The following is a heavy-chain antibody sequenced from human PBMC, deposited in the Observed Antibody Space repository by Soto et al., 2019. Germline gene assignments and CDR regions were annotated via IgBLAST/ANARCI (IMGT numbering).Heavy chain of an antibody. CDR2: IWYDGSKK. Sequence: GGSLRLSCAASGFTFSNYAMHWVRQAPGRGLQWVAIIWYDGSKKYYGDSVEGRFTISRDMSTSTAYMELSSLRPEDTAVYYCAADVGGYIYGLARHWGPGTLVTVSS. CDR3: AADVGGYIYGLARH. J-gene: IGHJ4*02. D-gene: IGHD4-17*01. V-gene: IGHV3-33*01. CDR1: GFTFSNYA.